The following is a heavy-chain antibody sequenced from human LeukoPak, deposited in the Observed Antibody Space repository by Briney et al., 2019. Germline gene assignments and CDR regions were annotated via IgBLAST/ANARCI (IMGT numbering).Heavy chain of an antibody. Sequence: ASVKVSCKASGYTFTSYAMHWVRQAPGQRLEWMGWINAGNGNTKYSQKFQGRVTITRDTSASTAYMELSSLRSEDTAVYYCARPAGGRRYSYGYNYFDYWGQGTLVTVSS. J-gene: IGHJ4*02. CDR2: INAGNGNT. D-gene: IGHD5-18*01. CDR3: ARPAGGRRYSYGYNYFDY. V-gene: IGHV1-3*01. CDR1: GYTFTSYA.